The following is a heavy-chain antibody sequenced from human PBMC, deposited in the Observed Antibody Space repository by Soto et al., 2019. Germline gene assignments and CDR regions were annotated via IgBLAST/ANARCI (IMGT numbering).Heavy chain of an antibody. CDR3: ARGAYYYGSGSYYNPLYFDY. V-gene: IGHV4-34*01. D-gene: IGHD3-10*01. CDR2: INHSGST. Sequence: SETLSLTCAVYGGSFSGYYWSWIRQPPGKGLEWIGEINHSGSTNYNPSLKSRVTISVDTSKNQFSLKLSSVTAADTAVYYCARGAYYYGSGSYYNPLYFDYWGQGTLVTRSS. CDR1: GGSFSGYY. J-gene: IGHJ4*02.